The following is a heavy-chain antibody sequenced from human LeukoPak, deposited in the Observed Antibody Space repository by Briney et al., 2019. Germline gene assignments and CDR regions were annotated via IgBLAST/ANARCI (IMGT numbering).Heavy chain of an antibody. CDR1: GYTFVNYY. J-gene: IGHJ4*02. D-gene: IGHD1-7*01. V-gene: IGHV1-46*01. CDR2: INPSGGST. Sequence: ASVNDSCKASGYTFVNYYIHWVRQPPGQGLEWMGIINPSGGSTSYAQKFQGRVTVTRDTSTSTVYMELSSLRSEDTAVYYCARDPNYADLDYWGQGTLVTVSS. CDR3: ARDPNYADLDY.